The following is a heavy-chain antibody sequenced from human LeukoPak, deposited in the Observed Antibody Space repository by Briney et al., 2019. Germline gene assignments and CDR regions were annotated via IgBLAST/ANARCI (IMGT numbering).Heavy chain of an antibody. J-gene: IGHJ4*02. D-gene: IGHD5-18*01. CDR1: GFTFSSYA. CDR3: AKDPHTGYSFAY. Sequence: PGRSLRLSWVFAGFTFSSYAMSWVRQPPGKGLEWVSSLSGSGGSTYYADSVKGRFTISRDNSKHTLYLQMNSLRVEDTAVYYCAKDPHTGYSFAYWGQGTLVTVSS. V-gene: IGHV3-23*01. CDR2: LSGSGGST.